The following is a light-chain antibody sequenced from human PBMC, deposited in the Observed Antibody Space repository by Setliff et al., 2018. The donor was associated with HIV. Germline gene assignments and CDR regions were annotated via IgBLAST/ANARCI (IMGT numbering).Light chain of an antibody. Sequence: ALTQPASVSGSPGQSITISCTGTSSDVGGYNLVSWYQQHPGKAPKLMIYEVTKRPSGISDRFSGSKSGYTASLTISGLQAEDESDYYCSSYAGYGTWMFGGGT. CDR2: EVT. CDR3: SSYAGYGTWM. J-gene: IGLJ3*02. V-gene: IGLV2-23*02. CDR1: SSDVGGYNL.